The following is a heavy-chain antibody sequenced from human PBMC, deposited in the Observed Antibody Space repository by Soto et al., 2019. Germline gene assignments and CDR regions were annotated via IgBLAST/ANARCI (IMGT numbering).Heavy chain of an antibody. D-gene: IGHD1-26*01. Sequence: SAKVSCTASCYTFTSYGISWVRQAPGQGPEWMGGISAYNGNTDYARKFQGRVTMTTDTSTSTAYMELRSLRSDDTAVYYCARSVKGWELFNYFDPWGQGTLVTVSS. CDR1: CYTFTSYG. CDR2: ISAYNGNT. J-gene: IGHJ5*02. CDR3: ARSVKGWELFNYFDP. V-gene: IGHV1-18*01.